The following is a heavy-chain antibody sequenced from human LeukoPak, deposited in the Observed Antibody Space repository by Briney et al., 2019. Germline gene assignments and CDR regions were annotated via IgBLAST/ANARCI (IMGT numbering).Heavy chain of an antibody. Sequence: PGGSLRLSCAASEFTFSSYYMNWVRQAPGKGLEWVSSITDRGTYIYYADSVKGRFTVSRDNAKNSLFLQMNSLRAEDTAVYYCARGSGGLNYDFFTGYSPNPPYFDYWGQGALVTVSS. CDR3: ARGSGGLNYDFFTGYSPNPPYFDY. D-gene: IGHD3-9*01. CDR2: ITDRGTYI. J-gene: IGHJ4*02. CDR1: EFTFSSYY. V-gene: IGHV3-21*06.